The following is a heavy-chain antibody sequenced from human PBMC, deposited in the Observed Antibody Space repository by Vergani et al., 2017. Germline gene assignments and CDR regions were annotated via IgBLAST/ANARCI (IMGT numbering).Heavy chain of an antibody. D-gene: IGHD2-2*01. Sequence: QVQLVQPGAEVKKPGASVKVSCKASGYTFTSYYMHWVRQAPGQGLEWMGIINPSGGSTSYAQKFQGRVTMTRDTSTSTVYMELSSVRSEDTSVFYCARDSRDCSSTSCYVGRDWLDPWGQGTLVTVSS. J-gene: IGHJ5*02. CDR3: ARDSRDCSSTSCYVGRDWLDP. V-gene: IGHV1-46*01. CDR2: INPSGGST. CDR1: GYTFTSYY.